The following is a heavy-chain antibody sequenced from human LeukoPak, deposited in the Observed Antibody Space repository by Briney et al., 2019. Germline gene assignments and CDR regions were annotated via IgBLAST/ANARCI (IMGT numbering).Heavy chain of an antibody. CDR1: GFTFSSYA. CDR2: ISYDGSNK. V-gene: IGHV3-30-3*01. J-gene: IGHJ4*02. D-gene: IGHD3-10*01. CDR3: AREITMVRGVIITDYFDY. Sequence: GGSLRLSCAASGFTFSSYAMHWVRQAPGKGLEWVAFISYDGSNKYYADSVKGRFTISRDNSKNTLYLQMNSLRAEDTAVYYCAREITMVRGVIITDYFDYWGQGTLVTVSS.